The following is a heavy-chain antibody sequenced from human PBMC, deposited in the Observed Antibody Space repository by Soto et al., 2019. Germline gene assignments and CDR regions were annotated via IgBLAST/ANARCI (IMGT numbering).Heavy chain of an antibody. D-gene: IGHD5-12*01. CDR3: ARGNTGYGNFDY. Sequence: DVQLVESGGGIVQPGGSLRLSCAASGFTVTSYWMHWVRQAPGKGLVWVSRTSPAGSSTYYADFVRGRFTISKNTAKNTLNLQITSLGAEDTAVYYCARGNTGYGNFDYWGQGTLVTVSS. V-gene: IGHV3-74*01. CDR2: TSPAGSST. J-gene: IGHJ4*02. CDR1: GFTVTSYW.